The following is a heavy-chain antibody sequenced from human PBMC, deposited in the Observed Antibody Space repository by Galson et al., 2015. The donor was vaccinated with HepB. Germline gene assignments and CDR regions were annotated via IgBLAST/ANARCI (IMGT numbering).Heavy chain of an antibody. CDR2: ISFYNGNA. CDR1: GYSFRNYG. CDR3: ATGQRYSSN. V-gene: IGHV1-18*01. D-gene: IGHD6-13*01. Sequence: SVKVSCKASGYSFRNYGISWVRQAPGQGLEWMGWISFYNGNANYAQKFQERVTITRDMSTSTAYMELSSLRFEDTAVYYCATGQRYSSNWGQGTQVTVSS. J-gene: IGHJ4*02.